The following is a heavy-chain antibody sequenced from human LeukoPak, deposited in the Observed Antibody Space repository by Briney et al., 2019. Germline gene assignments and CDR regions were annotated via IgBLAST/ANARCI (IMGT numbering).Heavy chain of an antibody. D-gene: IGHD3-10*01. CDR1: GFTVSDNF. CDR2: ISGDGAST. Sequence: GGSLRLSCAASGFTVSDNFITWVRQAPGKGREWVSGISGDGASTHYAESVKGQFTISRDNSQNTLFLQMNSLRVEDTAIYYCAKDSYVSGRPLHTFDVWGQGTMVTVSS. V-gene: IGHV3-23*01. J-gene: IGHJ3*01. CDR3: AKDSYVSGRPLHTFDV.